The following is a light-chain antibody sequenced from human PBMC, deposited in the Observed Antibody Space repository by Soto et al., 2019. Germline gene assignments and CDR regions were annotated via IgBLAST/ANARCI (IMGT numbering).Light chain of an antibody. CDR1: SSNIGSNY. CDR3: AAWDDSLSAVV. CDR2: RNN. Sequence: QSVLTQPPSASGTPGQRVTISCSGSSSNIGSNYVYWYQQLPGTAPKLLIYRNNQRPSGVPDRFSGSKSGTSASLAISGRRSEDEADDYCAAWDDSLSAVVFGGGTKLTAL. V-gene: IGLV1-47*01. J-gene: IGLJ2*01.